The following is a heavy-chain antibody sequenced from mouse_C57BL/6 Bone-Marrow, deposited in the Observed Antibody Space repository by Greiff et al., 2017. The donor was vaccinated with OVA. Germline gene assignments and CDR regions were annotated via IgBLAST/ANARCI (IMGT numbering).Heavy chain of an antibody. J-gene: IGHJ3*01. CDR3: TTPYYYGSSYLFAY. Sequence: VQLQQSGAELVRPGASVKLSCTASGFNIKDYYMHWVKQRPEQGLEWIGRIDPEDGDTEYAPKFQGKATMTADTSSNTAYLQLSSLTSEDTAVYYCTTPYYYGSSYLFAYWGQGTLVTVSA. CDR2: IDPEDGDT. D-gene: IGHD1-1*01. CDR1: GFNIKDYY. V-gene: IGHV14-1*01.